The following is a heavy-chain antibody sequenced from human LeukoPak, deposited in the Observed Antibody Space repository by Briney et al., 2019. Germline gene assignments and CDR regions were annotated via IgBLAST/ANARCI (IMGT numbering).Heavy chain of an antibody. CDR1: GFTFSSYE. J-gene: IGHJ3*02. CDR3: ARDRFSGSYYVGGAFDI. CDR2: ISSSGSTI. D-gene: IGHD1-26*01. V-gene: IGHV3-48*03. Sequence: GGSLRLSCAASGFTFSSYEMNWVRQAPGKGLEWVSYISSSGSTIYYADSVKGRFTISRDNAKNSLYLQMNSLRAEDTAVYYRARDRFSGSYYVGGAFDIWGQGTMVTVSS.